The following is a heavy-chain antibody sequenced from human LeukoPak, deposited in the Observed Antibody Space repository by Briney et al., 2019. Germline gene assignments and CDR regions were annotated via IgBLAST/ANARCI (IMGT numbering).Heavy chain of an antibody. Sequence: GASVKVSCKASGYTFTSYGISWVRQAPGQGLEWMGWISAYNGNTNHAQKLQGRVTMTTDTSTSTAYMELRSLRSDDTAVYYCARDLYYYDSSGSGDYWGQGTLVTVSS. V-gene: IGHV1-18*01. CDR2: ISAYNGNT. J-gene: IGHJ4*02. D-gene: IGHD3-22*01. CDR1: GYTFTSYG. CDR3: ARDLYYYDSSGSGDY.